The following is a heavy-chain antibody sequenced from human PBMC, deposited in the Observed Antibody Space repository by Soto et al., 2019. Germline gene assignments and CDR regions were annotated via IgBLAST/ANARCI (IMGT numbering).Heavy chain of an antibody. J-gene: IGHJ4*02. CDR1: GFIFSRYA. CDR3: ARDRDRPYFDY. Sequence: DVQLLESGGGLVQPGGSLRLSCAASGFIFSRYAMSWVRQAPGKGLEWVSTISEDGGVTYYADSVKGRLTISRDNSKSTLHLQMNSLRADDTAVYYCARDRDRPYFDYWGQDTLVTVSS. CDR2: ISEDGGVT. V-gene: IGHV3-23*01.